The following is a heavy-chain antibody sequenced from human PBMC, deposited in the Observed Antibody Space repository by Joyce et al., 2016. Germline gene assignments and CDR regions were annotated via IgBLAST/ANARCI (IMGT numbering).Heavy chain of an antibody. Sequence: VQTGGSLRLSCVASGFAFSSTWMHWVCQAPGEGLVWVSTFKTDGTSPMYADSVKGRFTISRDNTKNTLYLQMNSLRAEDTAVYFCARDYYYRIDVWGQGTTVTVSS. CDR3: ARDYYYRIDV. J-gene: IGHJ6*02. V-gene: IGHV3-74*03. CDR2: FKTDGTSP. CDR1: GFAFSSTW.